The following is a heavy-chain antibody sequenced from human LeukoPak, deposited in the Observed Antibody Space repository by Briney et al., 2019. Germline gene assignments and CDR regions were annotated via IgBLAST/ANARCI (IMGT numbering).Heavy chain of an antibody. CDR1: GFTFSSYG. V-gene: IGHV3-33*06. J-gene: IGHJ4*02. CDR3: AKPAEQLVPGGFDY. CDR2: IWYDGSNK. Sequence: PGGSLRLSCAASGFTFSSYGIHWVRQAPGKGLEWVAVIWYDGSNKYYADSVKGRFTISRDNSKNTLYLQMNSLRAEDTAVYYCAKPAEQLVPGGFDYWGQGTLVTVSS. D-gene: IGHD6-13*01.